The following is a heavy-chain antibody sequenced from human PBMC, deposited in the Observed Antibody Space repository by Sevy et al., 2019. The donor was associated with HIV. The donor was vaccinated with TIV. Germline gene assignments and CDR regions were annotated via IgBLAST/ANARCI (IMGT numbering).Heavy chain of an antibody. J-gene: IGHJ5*02. Sequence: GGSLRLSCAASGFTFSHYYMSWIRQAPGKGLEWVSYISNSGNTISYTDSVKGRFTISRDNAKNSLYLQMDSLRAEDTAVYYCTSDPTYYDFWSGYYTGWVDPWGQGTLVTVSS. CDR2: ISNSGNTI. CDR3: TSDPTYYDFWSGYYTGWVDP. CDR1: GFTFSHYY. D-gene: IGHD3-3*01. V-gene: IGHV3-11*01.